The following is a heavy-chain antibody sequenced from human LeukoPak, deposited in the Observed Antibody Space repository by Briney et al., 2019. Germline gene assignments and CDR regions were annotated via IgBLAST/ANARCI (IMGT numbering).Heavy chain of an antibody. V-gene: IGHV1-2*04. Sequence: ASVKVSCKASGYTFTGYYIHWVRQAPGQGLEWMGWINPNSGGTNYAQKFQGWVTMTRDTSISTAYMELSRLRSDDTAVYYCARMDSSGYSNWFDPWGQGTLVTVSS. J-gene: IGHJ5*02. D-gene: IGHD3-22*01. CDR1: GYTFTGYY. CDR3: ARMDSSGYSNWFDP. CDR2: INPNSGGT.